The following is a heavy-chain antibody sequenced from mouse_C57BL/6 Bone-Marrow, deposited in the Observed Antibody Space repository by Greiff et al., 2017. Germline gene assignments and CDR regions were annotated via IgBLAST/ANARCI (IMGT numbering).Heavy chain of an antibody. CDR2: IYPRSGNT. J-gene: IGHJ2*01. D-gene: IGHD3-2*02. Sequence: VQLQQSGAELARPGASVKLSCKASGYTFTSYGISWVKQSTGQGLEWIGEIYPRSGNTYYNEKFKGKATLTADKSSSTAYMELRSLTSEDSAVYFCAIGARDSSGYFDYWGQGTTLTVSS. CDR3: AIGARDSSGYFDY. CDR1: GYTFTSYG. V-gene: IGHV1-81*01.